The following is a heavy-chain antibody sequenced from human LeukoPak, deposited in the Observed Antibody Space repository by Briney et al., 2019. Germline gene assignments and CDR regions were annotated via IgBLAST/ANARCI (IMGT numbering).Heavy chain of an antibody. CDR3: ARVPGYDKFGRGYFQH. D-gene: IGHD3-22*01. Sequence: ASVKVSCKASGYTFTSYDINWVRQATGQGLEWMGWNSAYNGNTNYAQKLQGRVTMTTDTSTSTAYMELRSLRSDDTAVYYCARVPGYDKFGRGYFQHWGQGTLVTVSS. V-gene: IGHV1-18*01. CDR1: GYTFTSYD. CDR2: NSAYNGNT. J-gene: IGHJ1*01.